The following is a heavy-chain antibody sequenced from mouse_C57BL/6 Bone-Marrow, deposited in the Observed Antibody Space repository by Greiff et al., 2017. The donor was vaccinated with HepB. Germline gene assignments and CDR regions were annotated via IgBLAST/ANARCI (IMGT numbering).Heavy chain of an antibody. J-gene: IGHJ1*03. Sequence: VQLQQSGAELARPGASVKLSCKASGYTFTSYGISWVKQRTGQGLEWIGEIYPRSGNTYYNEKFKGKAILTADKSSSTAYMELRSLTSEDSAVYFCARSAAQATHWYFDGWGTGTTVTVSS. D-gene: IGHD3-2*02. CDR1: GYTFTSYG. CDR2: IYPRSGNT. CDR3: ARSAAQATHWYFDG. V-gene: IGHV1-81*01.